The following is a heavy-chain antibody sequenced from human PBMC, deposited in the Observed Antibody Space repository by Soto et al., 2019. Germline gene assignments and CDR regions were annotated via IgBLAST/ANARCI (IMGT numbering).Heavy chain of an antibody. CDR3: ARASSMLVVVPTAYGMDV. CDR1: GGSISSGDYY. CDR2: IYYSGST. D-gene: IGHD3-22*01. Sequence: PSETLSLTCTVSGGSISSGDYYWSWIRQPPGKGLEWIGYIYYSGSTYYNPSLKSRVTISVDTSKNQFSIKLRFVTAADTAVYYSARASSMLVVVPTAYGMDVWGQGTRVTVSS. V-gene: IGHV4-30-4*01. J-gene: IGHJ6*02.